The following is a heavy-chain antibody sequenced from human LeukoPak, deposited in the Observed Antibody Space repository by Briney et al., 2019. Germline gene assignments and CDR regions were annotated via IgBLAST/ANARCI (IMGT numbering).Heavy chain of an antibody. J-gene: IGHJ3*02. CDR2: IRYDGSNK. CDR3: AKDLGLAAEGGAFDI. Sequence: GGSLRLSCAASGFTFNNYGMHWVRQAPGKGLEWVAFIRYDGSNKYYADSVKGRFTISRDNSKNTLYLQMNSLRAEDTAVYYCAKDLGLAAEGGAFDIWGQGTMVTVSS. CDR1: GFTFNNYG. V-gene: IGHV3-30*02. D-gene: IGHD6-13*01.